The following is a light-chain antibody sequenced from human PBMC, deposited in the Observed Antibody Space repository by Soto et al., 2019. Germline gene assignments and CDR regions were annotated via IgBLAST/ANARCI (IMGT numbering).Light chain of an antibody. J-gene: IGLJ1*01. V-gene: IGLV2-14*01. CDR3: SSYRSTTTV. Sequence: QSVLTQPASVSGSPGQSITISCTGTSSDIGTYNFVSWYQVHPGRAPKLIIHDVGDRPSGVSNRFSGSKSGKTASLTISGLQPEDEADYYCSSYRSTTTVFGTGTKLTVL. CDR2: DVG. CDR1: SSDIGTYNF.